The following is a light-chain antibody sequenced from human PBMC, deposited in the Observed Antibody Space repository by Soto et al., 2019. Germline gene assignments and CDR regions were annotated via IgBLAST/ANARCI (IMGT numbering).Light chain of an antibody. CDR3: QEYNNWPPIT. V-gene: IGKV3-15*01. CDR2: GAS. CDR1: QSVSSN. Sequence: EIVMTQSPVTLSVSPGERATLSCRASQSVSSNLVWYQQKPGQAPRLLIYGASNRATGIPARFSGSGSGTEFTLTISSLQSEDIAVYYCQEYNNWPPITFGQGTRLEIK. J-gene: IGKJ5*01.